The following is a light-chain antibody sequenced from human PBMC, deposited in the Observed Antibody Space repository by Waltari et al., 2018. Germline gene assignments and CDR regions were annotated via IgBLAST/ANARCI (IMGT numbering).Light chain of an antibody. CDR2: GAS. CDR3: QQTFSSPYT. Sequence: DVDMTQSPSSLSASIVARITITCRASQSIIHYLNWYQQKQGTAPRLLITGASSLRGGVPSRFSGSGSGTDFSLTISSLQPEDFATYYCQQTFSSPYTFGQGTKLDI. J-gene: IGKJ2*01. V-gene: IGKV1-39*01. CDR1: QSIIHY.